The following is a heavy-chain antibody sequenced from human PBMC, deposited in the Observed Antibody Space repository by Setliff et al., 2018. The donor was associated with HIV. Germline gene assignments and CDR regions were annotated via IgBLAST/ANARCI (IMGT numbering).Heavy chain of an antibody. D-gene: IGHD1-26*01. V-gene: IGHV4-4*07. CDR3: ARDKGGTYDGMYYYYYMDV. Sequence: PSETLSLTCTVSGGSISSYYWNWVRQSAGKGLEWIGRIYSSGSTNYNPSLNSRVSTSVDTSKNQFSLKLNSVTATDTAVYFCARDKGGTYDGMYYYYYMDVWGKGTTVTVSS. CDR2: IYSSGST. CDR1: GGSISSYY. J-gene: IGHJ6*03.